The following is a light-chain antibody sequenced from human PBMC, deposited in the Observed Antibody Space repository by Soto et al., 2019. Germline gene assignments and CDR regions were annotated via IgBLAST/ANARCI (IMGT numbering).Light chain of an antibody. CDR1: SSNIGAGFD. CDR2: GNN. CDR3: QSYDSSLSVYV. V-gene: IGLV1-40*01. J-gene: IGLJ1*01. Sequence: QSVLTQPPSVSGAPGQRVTFSCAVISSNIGAGFDVHWYQQLPGTAPKLLIYGNNNRPSGVPDRFSGSKSGASASLAIAGLEAEDEADYYCQSYDSSLSVYVFGTGTKVTVL.